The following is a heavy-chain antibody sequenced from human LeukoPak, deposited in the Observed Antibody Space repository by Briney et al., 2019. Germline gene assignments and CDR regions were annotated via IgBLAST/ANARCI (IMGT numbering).Heavy chain of an antibody. CDR3: AKRSSMVRGATTYYFDY. CDR1: GFTFSSYA. CDR2: ISGSGGST. Sequence: PGGSLRLSCAASGFTFSSYAMSWVRQAPGKGLEWVSAISGSGGSTYYADSVKGRFTIPRDNSKNTLYLQMNSLRAEDTAVYYCAKRSSMVRGATTYYFDYWGQGTLVTVSS. D-gene: IGHD3-10*01. J-gene: IGHJ4*02. V-gene: IGHV3-23*01.